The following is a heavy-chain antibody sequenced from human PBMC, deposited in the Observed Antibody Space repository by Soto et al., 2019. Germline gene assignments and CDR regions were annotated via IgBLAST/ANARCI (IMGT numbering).Heavy chain of an antibody. J-gene: IGHJ5*02. Sequence: PSETLSLTCTVSGASISDYSWSWIRQPAGKGLEWMGRISSTGNIHYNPSFRSRFTMSIDTSKNQFSLKLSSVTAADTAVYYCARGGYCSGGSCYPGWFDPWGQGTLVTVSS. D-gene: IGHD2-15*01. CDR3: ARGGYCSGGSCYPGWFDP. CDR1: GASISDYS. V-gene: IGHV4-4*07. CDR2: ISSTGNI.